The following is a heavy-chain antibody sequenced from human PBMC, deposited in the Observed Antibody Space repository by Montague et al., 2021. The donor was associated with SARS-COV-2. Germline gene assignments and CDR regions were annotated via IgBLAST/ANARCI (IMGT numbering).Heavy chain of an antibody. J-gene: IGHJ4*02. CDR2: IYHNGKT. D-gene: IGHD1-7*01. CDR1: GDSITNTRYF. Sequence: SETLSLTCNVSGDSITNTRYFRGWTRQPPGKALEWIGSIYHNGKTYYNPSLERRALLSIDTSKNQFSLRLSSVIASDTAVYYCAVELNYFFDYWGQGFLVSVSS. CDR3: AVELNYFFDY. V-gene: IGHV4-39*01.